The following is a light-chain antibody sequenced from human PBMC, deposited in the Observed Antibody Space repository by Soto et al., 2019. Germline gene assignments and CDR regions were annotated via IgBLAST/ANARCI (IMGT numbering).Light chain of an antibody. Sequence: IQLTQSPSTMSSSVVYIVPILYRASQSISRWLAWYQQKPGKAPKLLIYAASTLQSGVPSRFSGSGSGTDFTLTISCLQSEDFATYYCQQYYSYLWTFGQGTKVDI. CDR3: QQYYSYLWT. J-gene: IGKJ1*01. V-gene: IGKV1-5*02. CDR1: QSISRW. CDR2: AAS.